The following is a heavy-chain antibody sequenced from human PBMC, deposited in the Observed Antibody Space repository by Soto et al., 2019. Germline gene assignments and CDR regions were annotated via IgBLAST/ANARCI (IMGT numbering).Heavy chain of an antibody. J-gene: IGHJ4*02. CDR3: AKDSVAGSFDY. V-gene: IGHV3-23*01. Sequence: PGGSLRLSCAASGFTFSIYAMSWVRQAPGKGLEWVSTISGSGGSTFYADSVKGRFTISRDNSKNTLYLQMSSLRAEDTAVYYCAKDSVAGSFDYWGQGTLVTVS. CDR1: GFTFSIYA. D-gene: IGHD6-19*01. CDR2: ISGSGGST.